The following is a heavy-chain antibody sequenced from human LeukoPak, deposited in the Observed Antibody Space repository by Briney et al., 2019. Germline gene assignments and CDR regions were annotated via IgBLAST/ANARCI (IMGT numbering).Heavy chain of an antibody. CDR2: IYYSGST. CDR3: ARVNYDFWSGYYPGGKYNWFDP. V-gene: IGHV4-30-4*01. D-gene: IGHD3-3*01. CDR1: GGSISSGDYY. J-gene: IGHJ5*02. Sequence: SETLSLTCTVSGGSISSGDYYWSWIRQPPGKGLEWIGYIYYSGSTYYNPSLKSRVTISVDTSKNQSSLKLSSVTAADTAVYYCARVNYDFWSGYYPGGKYNWFDPWGQGTLVTVSS.